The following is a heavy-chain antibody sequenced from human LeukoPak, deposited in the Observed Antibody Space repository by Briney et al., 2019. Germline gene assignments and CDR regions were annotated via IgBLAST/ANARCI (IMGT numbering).Heavy chain of an antibody. CDR1: GYSISSGYY. J-gene: IGHJ5*02. V-gene: IGHV4-38-2*02. CDR3: ARVGRTPQGWWFDP. D-gene: IGHD1-1*01. CDR2: IYHSGST. Sequence: SETLSLICTVSGYSISSGYYWGWIRQPPGKGLEWIGSIYHSGSTYYNPSLKSRVTISVDTSKNQFSLKLSSVTAADTAVYYCARVGRTPQGWWFDPWGQGTLVTVSS.